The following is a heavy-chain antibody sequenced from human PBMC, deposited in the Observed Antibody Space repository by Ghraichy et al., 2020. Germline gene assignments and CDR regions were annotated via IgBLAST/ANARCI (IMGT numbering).Heavy chain of an antibody. V-gene: IGHV3-21*01. Sequence: GESLNISCVASGLMFSPNTMNWVRQPPGKGLEWVSSISSSTRYIYYADSVKGRFTISRDNAQNSLYLQMNSLRAEDTAVYYCSRGGGAGTPVLYHMDVWGLGTTVTVSS. CDR3: SRGGGAGTPVLYHMDV. D-gene: IGHD6-19*01. J-gene: IGHJ6*02. CDR2: ISSSTRYI. CDR1: GLMFSPNT.